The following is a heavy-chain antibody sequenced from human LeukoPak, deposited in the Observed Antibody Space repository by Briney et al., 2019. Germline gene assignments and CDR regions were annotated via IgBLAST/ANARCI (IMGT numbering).Heavy chain of an antibody. V-gene: IGHV3-23*01. Sequence: PGGSLRLSCAASGFTFSSYGMSWVRQAPGKGLEWVSAISGSGGSTYYADSVKGRFTISRDNSKNTLYLQMNSLRAEDTAVYYCAKGRYHLATVTLLDYWGQGTLVTVSS. CDR3: AKGRYHLATVTLLDY. J-gene: IGHJ4*02. CDR2: ISGSGGST. CDR1: GFTFSSYG. D-gene: IGHD4-17*01.